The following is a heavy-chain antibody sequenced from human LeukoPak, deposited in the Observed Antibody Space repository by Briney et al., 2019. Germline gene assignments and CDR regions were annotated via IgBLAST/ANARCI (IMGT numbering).Heavy chain of an antibody. D-gene: IGHD6-6*01. V-gene: IGHV4-34*01. CDR1: GGSFSGYF. J-gene: IGHJ5*02. CDR2: INRSGSA. CDR3: AVSAAALFDP. Sequence: SETLSHTCAVYGGSFSGYFWSWFRQPPGKGLEWIGEINRSGSANYNSSLSLKSRVTISVDTSKNQFSLKLSSVTAADTAVYYCAVSAAALFDPWGQGTLVTVSS.